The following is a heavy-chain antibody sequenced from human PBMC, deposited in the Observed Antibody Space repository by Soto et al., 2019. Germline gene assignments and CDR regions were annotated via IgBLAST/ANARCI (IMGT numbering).Heavy chain of an antibody. J-gene: IGHJ4*02. CDR1: GCTFNNKW. CDR2: IDGYSTTT. V-gene: IGHV3-74*01. Sequence: EVQLVESGGGLVQPGWSLRLSCTASGCTFNNKWMNWVRQAPGKGLVWVSRIDGYSTTTNYADSVKGRFTISRDNAKNTVFLHVNSLTDEDTAVYYCARGGAMGVDYSGQGTLVTVSS. D-gene: IGHD1-26*01. CDR3: ARGGAMGVDY.